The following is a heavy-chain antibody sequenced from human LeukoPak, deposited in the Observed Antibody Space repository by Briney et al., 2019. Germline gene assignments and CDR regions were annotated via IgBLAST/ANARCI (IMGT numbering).Heavy chain of an antibody. Sequence: GGSLRLSCAASGFTFSSSWMSWVRQAPGQGLAWVANIKQDGSEKHYMDSAKGRFTISRDIANNLLYLTMSSLRVEDTAVYYCARARGYYAGNWFDTWGQGTLVTVAS. V-gene: IGHV3-7*01. CDR3: ARARGYYAGNWFDT. J-gene: IGHJ5*02. D-gene: IGHD3-3*01. CDR1: GFTFSSSW. CDR2: IKQDGSEK.